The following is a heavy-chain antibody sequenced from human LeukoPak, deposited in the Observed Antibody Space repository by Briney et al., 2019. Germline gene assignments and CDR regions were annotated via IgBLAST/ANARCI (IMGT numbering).Heavy chain of an antibody. Sequence: SETLSLTCTVSGGSVSSGGYYWSWIRQPAGKGLEWIGRIQSSGSTEYNPSLKSRVAISIDTSKNQFSLKLSSVTAADTAVYYCARGGHSDFDFWGQGTLVTVSS. J-gene: IGHJ4*02. V-gene: IGHV4-61*02. CDR2: IQSSGST. D-gene: IGHD2-21*01. CDR1: GGSVSSGGYY. CDR3: ARGGHSDFDF.